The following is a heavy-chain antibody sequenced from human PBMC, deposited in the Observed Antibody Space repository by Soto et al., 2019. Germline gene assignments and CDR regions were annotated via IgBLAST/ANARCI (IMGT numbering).Heavy chain of an antibody. V-gene: IGHV5-51*01. Sequence: GDSLTISCQCSGYTFSNFWIAWVRQLPGKGLEYMGIIYPGDSETRYSPSFHGKVTISADRSVGTAYLQWSSLEASDSAFYFCARSPRSSPYFDYWGQGALVTVSS. D-gene: IGHD6-13*01. CDR2: IYPGDSET. CDR1: GYTFSNFW. CDR3: ARSPRSSPYFDY. J-gene: IGHJ4*02.